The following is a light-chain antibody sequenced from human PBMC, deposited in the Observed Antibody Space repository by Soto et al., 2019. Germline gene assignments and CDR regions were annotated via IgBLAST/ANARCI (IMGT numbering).Light chain of an antibody. CDR3: QRYGSSPQNT. Sequence: EIVLTQSPGTLSLSPGERATLSCRASQSVRSNYLAWYQQKPGQAPRLLIYGASSRATGIPDRFSGSGSGTDCALTISRLEPEAFAVYYCQRYGSSPQNTFGQGTKLEIK. V-gene: IGKV3-20*01. CDR1: QSVRSNY. CDR2: GAS. J-gene: IGKJ2*01.